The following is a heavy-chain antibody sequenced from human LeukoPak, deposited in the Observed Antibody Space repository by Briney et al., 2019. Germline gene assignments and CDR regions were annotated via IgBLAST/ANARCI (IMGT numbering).Heavy chain of an antibody. D-gene: IGHD1-1*01. J-gene: IGHJ4*02. CDR3: AAALNWNDGLPLDY. V-gene: IGHV4-59*01. CDR2: IYYSGST. CDR1: GGSISSYY. Sequence: NPSETLSLTCTVSGGSISSYYWSWIRQPPGKGLEWIGYIYYSGSTNYNPSLKSRVTISVDTSKNQFSLKLSSVTAADTAVYYCAAALNWNDGLPLDYWGQGTLVTVSS.